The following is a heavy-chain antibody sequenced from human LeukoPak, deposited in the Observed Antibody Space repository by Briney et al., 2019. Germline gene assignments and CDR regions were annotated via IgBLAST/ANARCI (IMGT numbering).Heavy chain of an antibody. CDR2: ISSSGSTI. J-gene: IGHJ4*02. CDR3: AREYSSSWYVPYYFDY. CDR1: GFTFSSYE. Sequence: GGSLRLSCAASGFTFSSYEMNWVRQAPGQGLEGVSYISSSGSTIYYADSVKCRFTISRDNAKNSLYLQMNSLRAEDTAVYYCAREYSSSWYVPYYFDYWGQGTLVTVSS. V-gene: IGHV3-48*03. D-gene: IGHD6-13*01.